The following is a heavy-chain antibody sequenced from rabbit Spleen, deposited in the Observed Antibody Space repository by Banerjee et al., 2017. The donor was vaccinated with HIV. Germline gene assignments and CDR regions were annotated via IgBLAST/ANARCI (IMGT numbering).Heavy chain of an antibody. CDR1: GFTLSSSYW. Sequence: QEQLEESGGDLVKPEGSLTLTCTASGFTLSSSYWICWVRQAPGKGLEWIGCIYAGSAYAYYASWAKGRFTGSKTSSTTVTLQMTSLTAADTATYFCARGAVLTNYRMNLWGPGTLVTVS. D-gene: IGHD2-1*01. V-gene: IGHV1S45*01. CDR2: IYAGSAYA. CDR3: ARGAVLTNYRMNL. J-gene: IGHJ4*01.